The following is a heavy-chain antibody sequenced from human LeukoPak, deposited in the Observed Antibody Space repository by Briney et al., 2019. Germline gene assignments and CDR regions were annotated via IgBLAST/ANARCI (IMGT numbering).Heavy chain of an antibody. D-gene: IGHD2-21*01. Sequence: ASVKVSCKASGYTFTSYYMHWVRQAPGQGLEWMGIINPSGGSTSYAQKFQGRVTMTRDMSTSTAYMELSRLRSDDTAVYYCARDSYPHAFDIWGQGTMVTVSS. V-gene: IGHV1-46*03. CDR3: ARDSYPHAFDI. CDR2: INPSGGST. CDR1: GYTFTSYY. J-gene: IGHJ3*02.